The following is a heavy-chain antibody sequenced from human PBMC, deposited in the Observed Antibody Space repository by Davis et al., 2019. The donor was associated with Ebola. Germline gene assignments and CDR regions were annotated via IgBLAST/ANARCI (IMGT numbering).Heavy chain of an antibody. V-gene: IGHV3-11*04. CDR2: ISSTGLTI. CDR1: GFTFNDYY. Sequence: PGGSLRLSCAASGFTFNDYYMTWIRQAPGKGLEWIAYISSTGLTIYYADSVKGRFTISRDNAKNSLYLQMNSLRAEDTAVYYCARDLIIVLVPAATEGYYYGMDVWGQGTTVTVSS. J-gene: IGHJ6*02. CDR3: ARDLIIVLVPAATEGYYYGMDV. D-gene: IGHD2-2*01.